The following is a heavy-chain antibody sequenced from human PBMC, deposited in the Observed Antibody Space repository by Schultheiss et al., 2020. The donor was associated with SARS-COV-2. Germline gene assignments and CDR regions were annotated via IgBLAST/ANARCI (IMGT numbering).Heavy chain of an antibody. CDR1: GGSISSGGYY. Sequence: SETLSLTCTVSGGSISSGGYYWSWIRQPPGKGLEWIGEINHSGSTNYNPSLKSRVTISVDTSKNQFSLKLNSVTPEDTAVYYCTRGPNYVRFDPWGQGTVVTVSS. CDR3: TRGPNYVRFDP. CDR2: INHSGST. J-gene: IGHJ5*02. D-gene: IGHD3-16*01. V-gene: IGHV4-39*07.